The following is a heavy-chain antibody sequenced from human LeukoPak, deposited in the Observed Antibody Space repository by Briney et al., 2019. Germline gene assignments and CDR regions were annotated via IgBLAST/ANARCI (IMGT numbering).Heavy chain of an antibody. D-gene: IGHD3-22*01. CDR3: ARDLGYYDSSGPFDP. CDR1: GGSISSGDYY. V-gene: IGHV4-30-4*01. Sequence: SETLSLTCTVSGGSISSGDYYWSWIRQPLGKGLEWIGYIYYSGSTYYNPSLKSRVTISVDTSKNQFSLKLSSVTAADTAVYYCARDLGYYDSSGPFDPWGQGTLVTVSS. J-gene: IGHJ5*02. CDR2: IYYSGST.